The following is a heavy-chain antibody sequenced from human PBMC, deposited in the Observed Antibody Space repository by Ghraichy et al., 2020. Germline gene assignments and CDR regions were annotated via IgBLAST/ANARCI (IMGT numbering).Heavy chain of an antibody. CDR3: AKVLGFGELSDFFDY. CDR2: IRYDGSNK. J-gene: IGHJ4*02. Sequence: GGSLRLSCAASGFTFSSYGMHWVRQAPGKGLEWVAFIRYDGSNKYYADSVKGRFTISRDNSKNTLYLQMNSLRAEDTAVYYCAKVLGFGELSDFFDYWGQGTLVTVSS. CDR1: GFTFSSYG. V-gene: IGHV3-30*02. D-gene: IGHD3-10*01.